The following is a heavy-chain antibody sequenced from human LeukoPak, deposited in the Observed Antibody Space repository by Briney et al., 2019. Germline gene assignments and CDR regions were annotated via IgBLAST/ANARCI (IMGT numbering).Heavy chain of an antibody. J-gene: IGHJ6*02. Sequence: GGSLRLSGAASGFTFSSYWMSWVRQAPGKGLEWVANIKQDGSEKYYVDSVKGRFTISRDNAKNSLYLQMNSLRAEDTAVYYCARDGFYKYYYYYGMDVWGQGTTVTVSS. CDR1: GFTFSSYW. CDR2: IKQDGSEK. D-gene: IGHD5-24*01. V-gene: IGHV3-7*01. CDR3: ARDGFYKYYYYYGMDV.